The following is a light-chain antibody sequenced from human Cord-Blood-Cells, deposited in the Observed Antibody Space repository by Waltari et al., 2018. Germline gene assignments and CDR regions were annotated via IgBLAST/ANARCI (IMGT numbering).Light chain of an antibody. J-gene: IGKJ5*01. V-gene: IGKV3-11*01. CDR3: QQRSNWPPIT. Sequence: EIVLTQSPATLSLSPGERATLSCRASQSVSSYLAWYQQKPGQAPRLLIYDASNRATGIPARFSGIGSGTDFTLTISSLEPEDFAVYYCQQRSNWPPITFGQVTRLEIK. CDR1: QSVSSY. CDR2: DAS.